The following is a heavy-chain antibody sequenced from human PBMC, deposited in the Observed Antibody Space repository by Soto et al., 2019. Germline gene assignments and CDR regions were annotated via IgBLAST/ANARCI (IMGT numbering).Heavy chain of an antibody. CDR1: GFTFSSYA. V-gene: IGHV3-30-3*01. CDR3: ARGVGSVWFDY. Sequence: ESGGGVVQPGRSLRLSCAASGFTFSSYAMHWVRQAPGKGLEWVAVISYDGSNKYYADSVKGRFTISRDNSKNTLHLQMNSLRAEDTAVYYCARGVGSVWFDYWGQGTLVTVSS. J-gene: IGHJ4*02. D-gene: IGHD3-16*01. CDR2: ISYDGSNK.